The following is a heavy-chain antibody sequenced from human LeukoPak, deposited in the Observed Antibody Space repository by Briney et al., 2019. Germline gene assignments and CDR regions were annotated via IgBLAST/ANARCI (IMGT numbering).Heavy chain of an antibody. CDR2: INHSGST. CDR3: ARGIVVVPAALSYNWFDP. V-gene: IGHV4-34*01. CDR1: GGSVSGYY. J-gene: IGHJ5*02. D-gene: IGHD2-2*01. Sequence: SETLSLTCTVSGGSVSGYYWSWIRQPPGKGLEWIGEINHSGSTNYNPSLKSRVTISVDTSKNQFSLKLSSVTAADTAVYYCARGIVVVPAALSYNWFDPWGQGTLVTVSS.